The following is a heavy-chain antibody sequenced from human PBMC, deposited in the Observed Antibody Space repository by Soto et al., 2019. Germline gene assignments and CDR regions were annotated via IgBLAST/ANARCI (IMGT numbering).Heavy chain of an antibody. D-gene: IGHD1-1*01. Sequence: ASVKVSCKASGYTFTSYGISWVRQAPGQGLEWMGWISAYNGNTNYAQKLQGRVTMTTDTSTSTAYMELRSLRSDDTAVYYCARIRRGASWYYYYGTDVWGQGTTVTVSS. CDR1: GYTFTSYG. CDR3: ARIRRGASWYYYYGTDV. CDR2: ISAYNGNT. V-gene: IGHV1-18*01. J-gene: IGHJ6*02.